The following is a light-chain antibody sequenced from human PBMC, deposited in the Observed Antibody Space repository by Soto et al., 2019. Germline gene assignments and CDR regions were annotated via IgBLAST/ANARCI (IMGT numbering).Light chain of an antibody. CDR1: QHVTNSY. J-gene: IGKJ1*01. V-gene: IGKV3-20*01. Sequence: EVVLSKSPCTLSLYTKERATLYRKASQHVTNSYLAWYQQKHGQAPRLLIYGAFARATDAPARFSGSESATEFTLTIDRLAPEDSAVYYCQQYATSPRTFCQGTKVDIK. CDR3: QQYATSPRT. CDR2: GAF.